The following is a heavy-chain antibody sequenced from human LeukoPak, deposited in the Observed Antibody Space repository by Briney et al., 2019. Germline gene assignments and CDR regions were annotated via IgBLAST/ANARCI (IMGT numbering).Heavy chain of an antibody. CDR1: GYTLTELS. CDR3: ATVYGSIAAAGTRDYYGMDV. Sequence: GASVKVSCKVSGYTLTELSMHWVRQAPGKGLEWMGGVDPEDGETIYAQKVQGRVTMTEDTSTDTAYMELSSLRSEDTAVYYCATVYGSIAAAGTRDYYGMDVWGKGTTVTVSS. CDR2: VDPEDGET. V-gene: IGHV1-24*01. D-gene: IGHD6-13*01. J-gene: IGHJ6*04.